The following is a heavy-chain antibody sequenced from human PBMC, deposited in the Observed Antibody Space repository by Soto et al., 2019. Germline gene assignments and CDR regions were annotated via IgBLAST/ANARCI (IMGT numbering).Heavy chain of an antibody. V-gene: IGHV3-23*01. CDR1: GFTFSSYA. Sequence: GGSLRLSCAASGFTFSSYAMSWVRQAPGKGLEWVSAISGSGGSTYYADSVKGRFTISRDNSKNTLYLQMNSLRAEDTAVYYCAKELMTTVTTEDGWSDAFDIWGQGTMVTVSS. CDR2: ISGSGGST. J-gene: IGHJ3*02. D-gene: IGHD4-17*01. CDR3: AKELMTTVTTEDGWSDAFDI.